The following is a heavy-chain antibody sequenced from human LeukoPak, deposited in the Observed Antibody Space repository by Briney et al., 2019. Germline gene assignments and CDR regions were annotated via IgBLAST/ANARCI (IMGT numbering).Heavy chain of an antibody. V-gene: IGHV4-34*01. Sequence: PSETLSLTCAVYGGSFSGYYWSWIRQPPGKGLEWIGEINHSGSTNYNPSLKSRVTISVDTSKNQFSLKLSSVTAADTAVYYCARDKFHLPSITMVRRKTGYHYMDVWGKGTTVTISS. J-gene: IGHJ6*03. CDR2: INHSGST. D-gene: IGHD3-10*01. CDR3: ARDKFHLPSITMVRRKTGYHYMDV. CDR1: GGSFSGYY.